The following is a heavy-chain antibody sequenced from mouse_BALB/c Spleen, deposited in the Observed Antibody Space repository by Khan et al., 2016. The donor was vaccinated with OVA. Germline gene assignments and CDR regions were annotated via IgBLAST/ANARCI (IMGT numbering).Heavy chain of an antibody. CDR3: TGDGYSPWFVY. CDR2: IDPENGNT. CDR1: GFNIKDYY. V-gene: IGHV14-1*02. Sequence: EVQLEESGAELVRPGALVKLSCKASGFNIKDYYIHWVKQRPEQGLEWIGWIDPENGNTIYDPKFQGKATITADTSSNTAYLQLSSLTSEDTAVYDCTGDGYSPWFVYWGQGTLVTVSA. J-gene: IGHJ3*01. D-gene: IGHD2-3*01.